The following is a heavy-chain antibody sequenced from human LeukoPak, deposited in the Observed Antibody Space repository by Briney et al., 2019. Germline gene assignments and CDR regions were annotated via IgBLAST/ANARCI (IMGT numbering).Heavy chain of an antibody. Sequence: SVKVSCKASGCTLSSYAISWVRQAPGQGLEWMGRVIPIFGKANYAQKFQGRITITTDESTSTAYMELSSLRSEDTAVYYCARGHDYGDYGGLWFDPWGQGTLVTVSS. CDR3: ARGHDYGDYGGLWFDP. D-gene: IGHD4-17*01. J-gene: IGHJ5*02. V-gene: IGHV1-69*05. CDR1: GCTLSSYA. CDR2: VIPIFGKA.